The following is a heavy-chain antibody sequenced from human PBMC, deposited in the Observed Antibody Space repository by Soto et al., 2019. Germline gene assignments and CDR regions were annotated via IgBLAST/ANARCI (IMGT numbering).Heavy chain of an antibody. J-gene: IGHJ4*02. D-gene: IGHD3-22*01. CDR3: AKGYYYDSSGYFFDY. V-gene: IGHV3-23*01. Sequence: EVQLLESGGGLVQPGGSLRLSCAASGFTFSSYAMSWVRQAPGKGLEWVSAISGSGGSTYYADSVTGRVTISRDNSKNTLYLQMNSLRAEDTAVYYCAKGYYYDSSGYFFDYWGQGTLVTVSS. CDR2: ISGSGGST. CDR1: GFTFSSYA.